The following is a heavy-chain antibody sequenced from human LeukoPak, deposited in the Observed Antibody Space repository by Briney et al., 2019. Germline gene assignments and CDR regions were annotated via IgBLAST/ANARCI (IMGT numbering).Heavy chain of an antibody. V-gene: IGHV3-23*01. CDR3: AKDWRRGYSGYDPDY. J-gene: IGHJ4*02. Sequence: SGGSLRLSCAASGFTFSSYAMSWVRQAPGKGLEWVSAISGSGGSTYYAGSVKGRFTISRDNSKNTLYLQMNSLRAEDTAVYYCAKDWRRGYSGYDPDYWGQGTLVTVSS. CDR2: ISGSGGST. D-gene: IGHD5-12*01. CDR1: GFTFSSYA.